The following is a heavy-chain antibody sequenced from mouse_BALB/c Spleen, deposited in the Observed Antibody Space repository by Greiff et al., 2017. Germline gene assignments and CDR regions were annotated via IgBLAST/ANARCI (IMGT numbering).Heavy chain of an antibody. CDR2: ILPGSGST. Sequence: VKLMESGAELMKPGASVKISCKATGYTFSSYWIEWVKQRPGHGLEWIGEILPGSGSTNYNEKFKGKATFTADTSSNTAYMQLSSLTSEDSAVYYCARRGLGETWFAYWGQGTLVTVSA. V-gene: IGHV1-9*01. D-gene: IGHD4-1*01. CDR3: ARRGLGETWFAY. J-gene: IGHJ3*01. CDR1: GYTFSSYW.